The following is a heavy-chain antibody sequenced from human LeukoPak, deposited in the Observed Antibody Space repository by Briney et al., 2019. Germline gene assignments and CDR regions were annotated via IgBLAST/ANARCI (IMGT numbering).Heavy chain of an antibody. J-gene: IGHJ4*02. CDR2: ISGNNGNT. CDR1: GFTFSSYA. Sequence: PGGSLRLSCAASGFTFSSYAMSWVRQAPGKGLEWVSSISGNNGNTYYAGSVKGRFTISRDNAKNSLYLQMNSLRAEDTAMYYCARVKGYGGNSPGLFDYWGQGTLVTVSS. D-gene: IGHD4-23*01. CDR3: ARVKGYGGNSPGLFDY. V-gene: IGHV3-23*01.